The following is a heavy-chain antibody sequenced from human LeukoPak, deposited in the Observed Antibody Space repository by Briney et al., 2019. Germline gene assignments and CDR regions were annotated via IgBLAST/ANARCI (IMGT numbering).Heavy chain of an antibody. V-gene: IGHV3-20*04. Sequence: GGSLRLSCAASGFTFDDYGMSWVRQAPGKGLEWVSGINWNGGSTGYADSVKGRFTISRDNAKNSLYPQMNSLRAEDTALYYCARVPAGGYCSGGSCYVHYYYMDVWGKGTTVTVSS. CDR2: INWNGGST. CDR3: ARVPAGGYCSGGSCYVHYYYMDV. D-gene: IGHD2-15*01. J-gene: IGHJ6*03. CDR1: GFTFDDYG.